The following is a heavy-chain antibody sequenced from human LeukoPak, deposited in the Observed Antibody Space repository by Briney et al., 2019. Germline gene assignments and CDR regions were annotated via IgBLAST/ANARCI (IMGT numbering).Heavy chain of an antibody. CDR3: ARRATYSGSYDY. Sequence: SETLSLTCAVYGGSFSGYYWSWIRQPPGKGLEWIGEINHSGSTNYNPSLKSRATTSVDTSKNQFSLKLSSVTAADTAVYYCARRATYSGSYDYWGQGTLVTVSS. CDR1: GGSFSGYY. CDR2: INHSGST. D-gene: IGHD1-26*01. J-gene: IGHJ4*02. V-gene: IGHV4-34*01.